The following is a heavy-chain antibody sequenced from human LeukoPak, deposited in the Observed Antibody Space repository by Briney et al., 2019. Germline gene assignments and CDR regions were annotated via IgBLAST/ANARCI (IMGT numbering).Heavy chain of an antibody. V-gene: IGHV3-30*18. CDR3: AKDSWPSEVVDASLGYYYYGMDV. D-gene: IGHD2-15*01. Sequence: GGSLRLSCAASGFTFSSYGMHWVRQAPGKGLEWVADISHDGSNKKYADSVKGRVTISRDNSKNILYLQMSSLRAEDTAVYFCAKDSWPSEVVDASLGYYYYGMDVWGQGTTVTVSS. CDR1: GFTFSSYG. CDR2: ISHDGSNK. J-gene: IGHJ6*02.